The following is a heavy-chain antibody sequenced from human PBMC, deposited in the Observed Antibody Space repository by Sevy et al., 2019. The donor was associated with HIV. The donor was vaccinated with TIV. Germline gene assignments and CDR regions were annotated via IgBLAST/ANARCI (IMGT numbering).Heavy chain of an antibody. Sequence: GGSLRLSCAASGFSFSKYGMHWVRQAPGKGLEWVAVISSDGSDRDYAYSVKGRFTISRDNSKDTVYLQMNSLRADDPAAYFCVNSWGRYGGSSWIYYYYGMDVWGQGTTVTVSS. D-gene: IGHD6-13*01. CDR3: VNSWGRYGGSSWIYYYYGMDV. CDR1: GFSFSKYG. J-gene: IGHJ6*02. CDR2: ISSDGSDR. V-gene: IGHV3-30*03.